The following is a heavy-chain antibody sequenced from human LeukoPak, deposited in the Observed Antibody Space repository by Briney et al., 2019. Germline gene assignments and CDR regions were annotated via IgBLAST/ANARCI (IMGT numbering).Heavy chain of an antibody. CDR1: GGSISSGGYS. J-gene: IGHJ3*02. Sequence: SQTLSLTCAVSGGSISSGGYSWSWIRQPPGKGLEWIGYIYHSGSTYYNPSLKSRVTISVDRSKNQFSLKLSSVTAADTAVYYCDREKTTVVTRGAFDIWGQGTMVTVSS. CDR3: DREKTTVVTRGAFDI. CDR2: IYHSGST. V-gene: IGHV4-30-2*01. D-gene: IGHD4-23*01.